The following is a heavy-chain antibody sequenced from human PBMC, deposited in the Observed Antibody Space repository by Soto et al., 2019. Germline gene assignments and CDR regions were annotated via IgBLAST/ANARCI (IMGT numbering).Heavy chain of an antibody. CDR2: IYYSGST. Sequence: QVQLQESGPGLVKPSETLSLTCTVSGGSISSYYWSWIRQPPGKGLEWIGYIYYSGSTNYNPSLESRVTISVDASKNQVSLKLSSVTAADTAVYYCARTYGSALDYWGQGTLVTVSS. CDR1: GGSISSYY. D-gene: IGHD3-10*01. V-gene: IGHV4-59*01. J-gene: IGHJ4*02. CDR3: ARTYGSALDY.